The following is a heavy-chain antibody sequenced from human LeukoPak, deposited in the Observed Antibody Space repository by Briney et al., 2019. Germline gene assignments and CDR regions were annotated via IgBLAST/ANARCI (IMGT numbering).Heavy chain of an antibody. V-gene: IGHV3-66*01. D-gene: IGHD2-2*01. CDR1: GFTVSSNY. Sequence: TEGSLRLSCAASGFTVSSNYMSWVRQAPGKGLEWVSVIYSGGSTYYADSVKGRFTISRDNSKNTLYLQMNSLRAEDTAVYYCAKDLSGSTSCYYDYWGQGTLVTVSS. CDR3: AKDLSGSTSCYYDY. J-gene: IGHJ4*02. CDR2: IYSGGST.